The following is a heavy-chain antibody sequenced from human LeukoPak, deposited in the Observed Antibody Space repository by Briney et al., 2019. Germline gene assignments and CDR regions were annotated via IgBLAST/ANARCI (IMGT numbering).Heavy chain of an antibody. J-gene: IGHJ4*02. V-gene: IGHV1-69*05. CDR2: IIPIFGTA. CDR3: ARDGHRGDGGNRGDFDY. D-gene: IGHD4-23*01. CDR1: GGTFSSYA. Sequence: ASVKVSCKASGGTFSSYAISWVRQAPGQGLEWMGGIIPIFGTANYAQKFQGRVTITTDESTSTAYMELSSLRSEDTAVYYCARDGHRGDGGNRGDFDYWGQGTLVTVSS.